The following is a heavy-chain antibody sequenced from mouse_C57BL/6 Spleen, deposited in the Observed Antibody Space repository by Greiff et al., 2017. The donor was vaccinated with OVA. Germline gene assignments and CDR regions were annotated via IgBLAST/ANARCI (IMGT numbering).Heavy chain of an antibody. Sequence: DVKLVESGGGLVQPQGSLKLSCAASGFSFNTYAMNWVRQAPGKGLEWVARIRSKSNNYATYYADSVKDRFTISRDDSESMLYLQMNNLKTEDTAMYYCVRRGYYGSSWYFDVWGTGTTVTVSS. CDR3: VRRGYYGSSWYFDV. V-gene: IGHV10-1*01. CDR1: GFSFNTYA. CDR2: IRSKSNNYAT. J-gene: IGHJ1*03. D-gene: IGHD1-1*01.